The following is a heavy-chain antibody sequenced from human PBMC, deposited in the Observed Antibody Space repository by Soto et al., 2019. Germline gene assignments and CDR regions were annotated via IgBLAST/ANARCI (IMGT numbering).Heavy chain of an antibody. D-gene: IGHD6-13*01. CDR3: AKDISIAAAGSLWGYYYYGMDV. V-gene: IGHV3-43*01. CDR2: ISWDGGST. J-gene: IGHJ6*02. CDR1: GFTFDDYT. Sequence: GGSLRLSCAASGFTFDDYTMHWVRQAPGKGLEWVSLISWDGGSTYYADSVKGRFTISRDNSKNSLYLQMNSLRTEDTALYYCAKDISIAAAGSLWGYYYYGMDVWGQGNTVTVSS.